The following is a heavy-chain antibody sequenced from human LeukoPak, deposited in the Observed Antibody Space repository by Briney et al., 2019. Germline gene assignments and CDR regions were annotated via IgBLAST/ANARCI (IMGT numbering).Heavy chain of an antibody. CDR3: ARLLGKAMGYYFDY. CDR1: GGSISSYY. CDR2: IYTSGST. J-gene: IGHJ4*02. Sequence: SETLSLTCTVSGGSISSYYWSWIRQPPGKGLEWIGYIYTSGSTNYNPSLKSRVTISVDTAKNQFSPSVSSVAAADTAAYYCARLLGKAMGYYFDYWGQGTLVTVSS. V-gene: IGHV4-4*09. D-gene: IGHD4-23*01.